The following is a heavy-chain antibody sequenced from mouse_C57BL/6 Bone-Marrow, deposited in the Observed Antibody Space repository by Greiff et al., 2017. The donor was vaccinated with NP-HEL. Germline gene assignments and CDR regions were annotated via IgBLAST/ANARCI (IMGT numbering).Heavy chain of an antibody. J-gene: IGHJ4*01. CDR3: TRGLLLYYAMDY. CDR1: GFNIKDDY. D-gene: IGHD2-3*01. V-gene: IGHV14-4*01. CDR2: IDPEKGDT. Sequence: EVKLQESGAELVRPGASVKLSCTASGFNIKDDYMHWVKQRPEQGLEWIGWIDPEKGDTEYASKFQGKATITADTSSNTAYLQLSSLTSEDTAVYYCTRGLLLYYAMDYWGQGTSVTVSS.